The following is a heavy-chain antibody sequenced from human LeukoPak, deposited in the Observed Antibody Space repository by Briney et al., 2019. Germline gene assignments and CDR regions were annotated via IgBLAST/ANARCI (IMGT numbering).Heavy chain of an antibody. D-gene: IGHD6-6*01. J-gene: IGHJ4*02. CDR1: GFTFSSYG. V-gene: IGHV3-33*01. CDR3: ARERYSSSSRDFDH. CDR2: IWYDGSNK. Sequence: GGSLRLSCAASGFTFSSYGMHWVRQAPGKGLEWVAVIWYDGSNKYYADSVKGRFTISRDNSKNTLYLQMNSLRAEDTAVYYCARERYSSSSRDFDHWGQGTLVTVSS.